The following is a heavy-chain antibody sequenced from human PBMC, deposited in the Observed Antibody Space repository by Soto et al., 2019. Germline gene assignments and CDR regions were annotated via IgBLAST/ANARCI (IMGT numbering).Heavy chain of an antibody. D-gene: IGHD2-15*01. V-gene: IGHV3-21*01. Sequence: GGSLRLSCVASGFTFRTYTMNWVRQAPGKGLEWVSGIRGFSPYTFYAESVKVRFTISRDNAKNSLYLQMNSLGVEDTAVYYCSRDRGYDAHDYYYNAMDVWGQGTTVTVSS. J-gene: IGHJ6*02. CDR1: GFTFRTYT. CDR2: IRGFSPYT. CDR3: SRDRGYDAHDYYYNAMDV.